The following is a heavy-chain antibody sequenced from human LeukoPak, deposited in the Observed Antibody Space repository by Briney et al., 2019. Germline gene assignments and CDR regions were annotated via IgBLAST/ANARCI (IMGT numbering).Heavy chain of an antibody. CDR2: IKQDGSEK. CDR3: ARVMVPEVLNGYSYGYDY. D-gene: IGHD5-18*01. Sequence: PGGSLRLSCAASGFTFSSYWMSWVRQAPGKGLEWVANIKQDGSEKYYVDSVKGRFTISRDNAKNSLYLQMNSLRAEDTAVYYCARVMVPEVLNGYSYGYDYWGQGTLVTVSS. CDR1: GFTFSSYW. V-gene: IGHV3-7*01. J-gene: IGHJ4*02.